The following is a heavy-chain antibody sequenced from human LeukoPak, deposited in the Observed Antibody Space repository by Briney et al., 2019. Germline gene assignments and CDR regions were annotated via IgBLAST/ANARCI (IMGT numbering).Heavy chain of an antibody. CDR2: LSGGGDNT. CDR3: AKSVPYWYFDL. V-gene: IGHV3-23*01. CDR1: GFTFSSYA. J-gene: IGHJ2*01. Sequence: GGSLRLSCAASGFTFSSYAMTWVRQAPGKGLEWVSSLSGGGDNTYYADSVKGRFTISRDNSKNTVSLQMNSLRAEDTAIYYCAKSVPYWYFDLWGRGTLVTVSS.